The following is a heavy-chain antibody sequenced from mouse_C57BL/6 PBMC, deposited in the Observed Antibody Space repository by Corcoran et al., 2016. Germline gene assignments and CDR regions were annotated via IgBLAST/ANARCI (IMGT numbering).Heavy chain of an antibody. CDR2: IYPGDGDT. CDR1: GYAFSSYW. V-gene: IGHV1-80*01. Sequence: QVQLQQSGAELVKPGASVKISCKASGYAFSSYWMNWVKQRPGKGLEWIGQIYPGDGDTNYNGKFKGKATLTADKSSSTAYMQLSSLTSEDSAVYFCARGSDGYSGGYAMDYWGQGTSVTVSS. D-gene: IGHD2-3*01. J-gene: IGHJ4*01. CDR3: ARGSDGYSGGYAMDY.